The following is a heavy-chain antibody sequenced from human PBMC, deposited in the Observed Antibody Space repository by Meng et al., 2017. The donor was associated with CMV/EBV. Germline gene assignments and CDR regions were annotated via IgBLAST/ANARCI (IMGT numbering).Heavy chain of an antibody. D-gene: IGHD1-26*01. Sequence: SVKVSCKASGGTFSSYAISWVRQAPGQGLEWMAGIIPILGIANYAQKFQGRVTITADKSTSTAYMELSSLRSEDTAVYYCARPTRGGAFDIWGQGTMVTVSS. CDR2: IIPILGIA. CDR3: ARPTRGGAFDI. CDR1: GGTFSSYA. V-gene: IGHV1-69*10. J-gene: IGHJ3*02.